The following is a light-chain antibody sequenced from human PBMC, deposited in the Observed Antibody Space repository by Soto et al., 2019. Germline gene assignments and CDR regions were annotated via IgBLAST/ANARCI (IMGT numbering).Light chain of an antibody. CDR1: QTISTY. CDR2: TTF. Sequence: IQMTQSPSSLSSSSGDRVTITCRASQTISTYLNWYQQKPEKAPKLLIYTTFNLQSGVPSRFSGSGSETEGTITISSLKQDDGSTYYCQQCNTSTWTFGQGTKVDIK. J-gene: IGKJ1*01. CDR3: QQCNTSTWT. V-gene: IGKV1-39*01.